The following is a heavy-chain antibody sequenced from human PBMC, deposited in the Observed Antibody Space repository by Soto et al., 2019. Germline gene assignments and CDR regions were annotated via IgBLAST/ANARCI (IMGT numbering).Heavy chain of an antibody. D-gene: IGHD6-13*01. V-gene: IGHV3-48*03. Sequence: LRLSCAASGFTFSSYEMNWVRQAPGKGLEWVSYISSSGSTIYYADSVKGRFTISRDNAKNSLYLQMNSLRAEDTAVYYCARDRDSSRYWYFDLWGRGTLVTVSS. J-gene: IGHJ2*01. CDR3: ARDRDSSRYWYFDL. CDR1: GFTFSSYE. CDR2: ISSSGSTI.